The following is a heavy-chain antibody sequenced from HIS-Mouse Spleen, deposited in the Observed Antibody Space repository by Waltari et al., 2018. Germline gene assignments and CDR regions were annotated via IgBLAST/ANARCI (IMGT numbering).Heavy chain of an antibody. D-gene: IGHD6-19*01. CDR1: GFTFSSWA. V-gene: IGHV3-23*01. J-gene: IGHJ4*02. CDR3: AKDRQWLVRIYFDY. Sequence: EVQLLESGGGLVQPGGSLRLSCSASGFTFSSWAMSWVRQAPGKGLEWVSAISGSGGSTSYADSVKGRFTISRDNSKNTLYLQMNSLRAEDTAVYYCAKDRQWLVRIYFDYWGQGTLVTVSS. CDR2: ISGSGGST.